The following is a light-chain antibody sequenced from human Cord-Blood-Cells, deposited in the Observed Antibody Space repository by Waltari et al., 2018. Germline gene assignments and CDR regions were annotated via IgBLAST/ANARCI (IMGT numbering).Light chain of an antibody. J-gene: IGLJ3*02. V-gene: IGLV2-14*01. CDR1: STDDGGSNY. CDR2: EVS. CDR3: SSYTSSSTLGV. Sequence: QSALTQPASVSGSPGQSITIPCTGTSTDDGGSNYVSCYQQHPGKAPKLIIYEVSNRPSGVSNRFSGSKSGNTASLTISGLQAEDEADYYCSSYTSSSTLGVFGGGTKLTVL.